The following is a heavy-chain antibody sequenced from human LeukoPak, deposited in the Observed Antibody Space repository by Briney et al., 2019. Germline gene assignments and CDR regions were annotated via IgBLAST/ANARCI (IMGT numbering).Heavy chain of an antibody. CDR1: GYTFTDYY. CDR2: IHPNSGGT. V-gene: IGHV1-2*02. D-gene: IGHD2-2*01. J-gene: IGHJ4*02. CDR3: GRKSASRKTSEFDY. Sequence: ASVKLSCKASGYTFTDYYMNWVRQAPGQGLEWMGCIHPNSGGTNYAQKFQGRVTMTRDTSISTAYMELSRLTFDDTAVYYCGRKSASRKTSEFDYWGQGTLVTVSS.